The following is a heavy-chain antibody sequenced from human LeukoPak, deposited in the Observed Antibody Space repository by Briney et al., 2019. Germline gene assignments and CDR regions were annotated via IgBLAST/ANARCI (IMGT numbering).Heavy chain of an antibody. V-gene: IGHV3-7*03. D-gene: IGHD3/OR15-3a*01. J-gene: IGHJ4*02. Sequence: PGGYLRLSCLASGFTFVDTWMNWVRPVAGPVLEGVANIKQDGSEKFYVASVKGRYTISRDNGKSSLYLQMNSLRAENTALYYCATSYDMGWLIGYWGQGTLVTVSS. CDR2: IKQDGSEK. CDR1: GFTFVDTW. CDR3: ATSYDMGWLIGY.